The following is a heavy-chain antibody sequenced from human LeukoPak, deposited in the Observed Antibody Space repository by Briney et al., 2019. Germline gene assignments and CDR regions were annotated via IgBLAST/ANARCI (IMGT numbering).Heavy chain of an antibody. J-gene: IGHJ4*01. V-gene: IGHV4-59*11. CDR2: MFDTGRT. D-gene: IGHD5-18*01. CDR1: GGSSSSHY. CDR3: ATIKRGSIFGYFDF. Sequence: SETLSLTCTVSGGSSSSHYWSWIRQPPGKGLEWIGYMFDTGRTKDNSSLKSRVTLSADTSKNQFSLRLSSVTAADTAVYYCATIKRGSIFGYFDFWGQGILVTVSS.